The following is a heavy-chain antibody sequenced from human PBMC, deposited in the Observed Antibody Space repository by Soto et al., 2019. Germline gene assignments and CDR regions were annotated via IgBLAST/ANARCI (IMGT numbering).Heavy chain of an antibody. CDR3: ASGGIIVVVPAAISLHERYYYYGMDV. CDR2: IIPIFGTA. J-gene: IGHJ6*02. Sequence: ASVKVSCKASGGTFSIYAISWVRQAPGQGLEWMGGIIPIFGTANYAQKFQGRVTITADESTSTAYMELSSLRSEDTAVYYCASGGIIVVVPAAISLHERYYYYGMDVWGQGTTVTVSS. V-gene: IGHV1-69*13. CDR1: GGTFSIYA. D-gene: IGHD2-2*01.